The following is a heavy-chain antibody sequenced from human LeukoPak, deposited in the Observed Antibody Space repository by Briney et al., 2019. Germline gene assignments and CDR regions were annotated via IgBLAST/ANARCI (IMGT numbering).Heavy chain of an antibody. V-gene: IGHV4-39*01. CDR3: ARRLRPGDYFDY. Sequence: SETLSLTCTVSGGSIDSSTYYWSWIRQPPGKGLEWIGSFYNSGSTYCNPSLSSRVTIFADMSKNQFSLKLTSVTAADTAVYYCARRLRPGDYFDYWGQGILVTVSS. CDR2: FYNSGST. D-gene: IGHD3-16*01. CDR1: GGSIDSSTYY. J-gene: IGHJ4*02.